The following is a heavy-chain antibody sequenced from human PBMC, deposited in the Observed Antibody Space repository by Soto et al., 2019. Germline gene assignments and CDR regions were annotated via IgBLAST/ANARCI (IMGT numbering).Heavy chain of an antibody. V-gene: IGHV1-69*01. Sequence: QVQLVQSGAEVKRPGSSVKVSCKASGGTFTSQAINWVRQAPGQGLEWMGGIIPFFKGIHYAQKFQGRVTITADDSTSTAYMDLSDLRSEDTAVYYCARDVPLNYYDGTYYYYAMDVWGQGTTVTDSS. D-gene: IGHD3-3*01. CDR3: ARDVPLNYYDGTYYYYAMDV. CDR1: GGTFTSQA. J-gene: IGHJ6*02. CDR2: IIPFFKGI.